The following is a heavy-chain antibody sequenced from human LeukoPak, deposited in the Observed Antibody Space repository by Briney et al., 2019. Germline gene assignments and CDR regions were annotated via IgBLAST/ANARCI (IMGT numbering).Heavy chain of an antibody. V-gene: IGHV4-4*02. CDR1: GGSISSSNW. CDR2: IYHSGST. CDR3: ARVSPMISTAFDY. D-gene: IGHD3-22*01. Sequence: PSQTLSLTCTVSGGSISSSNWWSWVRQPPGKGLEWIGEIYHSGSTNYNPSLKSRVTISVDKSKNQFSLKLSSVTAADTAVYYCARVSPMISTAFDYWGQGTLVTVSS. J-gene: IGHJ4*02.